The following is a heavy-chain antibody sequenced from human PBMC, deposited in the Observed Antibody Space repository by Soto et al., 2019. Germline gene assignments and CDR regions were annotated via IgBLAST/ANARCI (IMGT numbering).Heavy chain of an antibody. V-gene: IGHV3-30*18. CDR1: GFTFSTYG. D-gene: IGHD4-17*01. Sequence: QVQLVESGGGEVQPGRSLTISCAASGFTFSTYGMHWVSQTPGKGLEWGAVISYDGTNKFYSDSVKGRFTISRDNFKNTLTLQMNSLRADDTAVYSCAKDLQSYGDYDYYCYGMDVWGLGTRVTVSS. J-gene: IGHJ6*02. CDR3: AKDLQSYGDYDYYCYGMDV. CDR2: ISYDGTNK.